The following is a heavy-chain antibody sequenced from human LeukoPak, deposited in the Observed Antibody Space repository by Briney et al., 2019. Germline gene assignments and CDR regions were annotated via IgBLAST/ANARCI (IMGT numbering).Heavy chain of an antibody. CDR3: ATLGFSSGYYYYFDH. V-gene: IGHV4-59*12. J-gene: IGHJ4*02. CDR1: GGSISDYY. Sequence: SETLSLTCTVSGGSISDYYRGWIRQPPGKGLEWIGYFYNSGSSTYNPSLKSRVTISVDTSKNQFSLKLSSVTAADTAVYYCATLGFSSGYYYYFDHWGQGTLVTVSS. CDR2: FYNSGSS. D-gene: IGHD3-22*01.